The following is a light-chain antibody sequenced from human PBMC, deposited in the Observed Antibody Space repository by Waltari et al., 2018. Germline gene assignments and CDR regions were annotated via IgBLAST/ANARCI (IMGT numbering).Light chain of an antibody. J-gene: IGKJ3*01. CDR2: RAS. Sequence: ATLSCRASQNVDTYLAWYQQKPGQAPRLLIYRASYRATGVPDRFSGGGSGTDFTLTISSLEPDDFAVYYCQQRSNWPLTFGPGTRLDIK. CDR1: QNVDTY. CDR3: QQRSNWPLT. V-gene: IGKV3-11*01.